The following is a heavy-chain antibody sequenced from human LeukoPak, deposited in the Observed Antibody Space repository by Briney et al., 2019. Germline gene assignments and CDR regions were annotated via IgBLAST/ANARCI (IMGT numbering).Heavy chain of an antibody. J-gene: IGHJ3*02. CDR3: ARDPYGVGGYGAFDI. Sequence: GGSLRLSCAASGFTVSSNYMSWVRQAPGKGLEWVSAIYSGGSTYYADSVKGRFTISRDNSKNTLYLQMNSLRAEDTAVYFCARDPYGVGGYGAFDIWGQGAMVTVSS. V-gene: IGHV3-53*05. CDR2: IYSGGST. D-gene: IGHD2-21*01. CDR1: GFTVSSNY.